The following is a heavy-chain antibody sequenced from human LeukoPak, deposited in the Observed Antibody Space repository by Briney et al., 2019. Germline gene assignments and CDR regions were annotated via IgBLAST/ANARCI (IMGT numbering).Heavy chain of an antibody. Sequence: SETLSLTCTVSGGSISTFSWSRIRQFPGKGLEWIGSIYIKSTNYNPSLKSRVAISVDTSKNQLSLRLDSVTTADTAVYYCARDTTVASGMQYWGQGTLVTVSS. J-gene: IGHJ4*02. D-gene: IGHD6-19*01. CDR3: ARDTTVASGMQY. CDR1: GGSISTFS. CDR2: IYIKST. V-gene: IGHV4-59*01.